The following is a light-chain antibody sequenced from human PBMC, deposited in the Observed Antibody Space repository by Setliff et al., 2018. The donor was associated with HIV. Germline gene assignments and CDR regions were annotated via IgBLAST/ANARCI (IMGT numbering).Light chain of an antibody. J-gene: IGLJ3*02. CDR1: NIGGKS. CDR2: DNS. Sequence: SYELTQPSSVSVAPGKTARINCGGSNIGGKSVHWYQQRPGQAPVVVVYDNSDRPSGIPERFSGSNSGNMATLSISRVEAGDEADYFCQVWDNGSDHPGFGGGTK. V-gene: IGLV3-21*03. CDR3: QVWDNGSDHPG.